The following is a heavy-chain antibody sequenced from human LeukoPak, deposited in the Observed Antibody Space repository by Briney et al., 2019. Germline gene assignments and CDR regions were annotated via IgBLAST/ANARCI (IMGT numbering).Heavy chain of an antibody. Sequence: SETLSLTCTVSGYSISSGYYWGWIRQPPGKGLEWIGSIYHSGSTYYNPSLKSRVTISVDTSKNQFSLKLSSVTAADTAVCYCARVVSVYYDSSGYYHAFDIWGQGTMVTVSS. CDR1: GYSISSGYY. CDR2: IYHSGST. J-gene: IGHJ3*02. V-gene: IGHV4-38-2*02. CDR3: ARVVSVYYDSSGYYHAFDI. D-gene: IGHD3-22*01.